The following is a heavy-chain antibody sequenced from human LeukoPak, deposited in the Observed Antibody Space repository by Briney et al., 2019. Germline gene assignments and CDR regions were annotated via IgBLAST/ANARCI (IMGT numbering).Heavy chain of an antibody. Sequence: PGRSLRLSCAASGFTFSSYGMHWVRQSPGKGLEWVAVISYDGSNKYYADSVKGRFTISRDNSKNTLYLQMNSLRAEDTAVYYCARYYDFWSSYSSYYYMDVWGKGTTVTVSS. CDR3: ARYYDFWSSYSSYYYMDV. CDR2: ISYDGSNK. J-gene: IGHJ6*03. V-gene: IGHV3-30*03. D-gene: IGHD3-3*01. CDR1: GFTFSSYG.